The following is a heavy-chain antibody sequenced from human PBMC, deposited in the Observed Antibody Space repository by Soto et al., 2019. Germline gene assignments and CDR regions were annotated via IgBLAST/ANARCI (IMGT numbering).Heavy chain of an antibody. CDR3: ARRVMAGYSSSWSEYFQH. J-gene: IGHJ1*01. Sequence: QVQLVQSGAEVKKPGSSVKVSCKASGGTFRSYAISWVRQAPGQGLEWMGGIIPIFGTANYAQKFQGRVTITADESTSTAYMELSSLRSEDTAVYYCARRVMAGYSSSWSEYFQHWGQGTLVTVS. CDR1: GGTFRSYA. D-gene: IGHD6-13*01. V-gene: IGHV1-69*12. CDR2: IIPIFGTA.